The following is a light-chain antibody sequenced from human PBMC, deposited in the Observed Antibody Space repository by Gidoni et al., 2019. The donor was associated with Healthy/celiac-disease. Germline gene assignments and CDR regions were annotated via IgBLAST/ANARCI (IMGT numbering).Light chain of an antibody. J-gene: IGKJ1*01. CDR3: KQYNNWPRA. V-gene: IGKV3-15*01. Sequence: IFMTQSPATLSVSPGERATLSCRDSQSVSSNLAWYQQKPGQAPRLLIYGASTRATGIPARFSGSGSGTEFTITISSLQSEDFEVYYCKQYNNWPRAFGQGTKVEIK. CDR1: QSVSSN. CDR2: GAS.